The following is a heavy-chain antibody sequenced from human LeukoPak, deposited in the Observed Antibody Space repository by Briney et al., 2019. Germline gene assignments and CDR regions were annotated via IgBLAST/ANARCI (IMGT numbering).Heavy chain of an antibody. J-gene: IGHJ6*03. CDR3: ARATLPYYYYYMDV. Sequence: GASVKVSCKASGYTFTSYGISWVRQVPGQGLEWMGWISAYNGNTNYAQKLQGRVTMTTDTSTSTAYMELRSLRSDDTAVYYCARATLPYYYYYMDVWGKGTTVTVSS. CDR2: ISAYNGNT. CDR1: GYTFTSYG. V-gene: IGHV1-18*01.